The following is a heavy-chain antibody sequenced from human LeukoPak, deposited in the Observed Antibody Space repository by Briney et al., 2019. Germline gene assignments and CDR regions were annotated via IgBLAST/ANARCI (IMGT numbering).Heavy chain of an antibody. J-gene: IGHJ4*02. V-gene: IGHV4-34*01. D-gene: IGHD4-17*01. Sequence: SEALSLTCAVYGGSFSGYYWSWIRQPPGKGLEWIGEINHSGSTNYNPSLKSRVTISVDTSKNQFSLKLSSVTAADTAVYYCAREEYGDYDGVFDYWGQGTLVTVTS. CDR2: INHSGST. CDR3: AREEYGDYDGVFDY. CDR1: GGSFSGYY.